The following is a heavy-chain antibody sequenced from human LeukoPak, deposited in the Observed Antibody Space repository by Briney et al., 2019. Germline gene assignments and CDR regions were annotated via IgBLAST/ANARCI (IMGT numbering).Heavy chain of an antibody. CDR3: ARPHCSSTSCYNAYFDY. Sequence: SETLSLTCTVSGYSISSGYYWGWIRQPPGKGLEWIGSIYHSGSTYYNPSLKSRVTISVDTSKNQFSLKLSSVTAADTAVYYCARPHCSSTSCYNAYFDYWGQGTLVTVSS. D-gene: IGHD2-2*02. CDR1: GYSISSGYY. CDR2: IYHSGST. V-gene: IGHV4-38-2*02. J-gene: IGHJ4*02.